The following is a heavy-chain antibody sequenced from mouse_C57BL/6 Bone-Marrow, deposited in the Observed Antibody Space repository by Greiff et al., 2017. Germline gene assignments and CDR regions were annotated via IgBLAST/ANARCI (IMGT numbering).Heavy chain of an antibody. J-gene: IGHJ2*01. Sequence: QVQLQQSGAELMKPGASVKLSCKATGYTFTGYWIEWVKQSPGHGLEWIGDIIPGGGSTNYNEKFKGKATFTADTSSNTACMRISSLKTEDSAIYYCARRSLGGSWAYWGKGTILTFSS. D-gene: IGHD1-1*01. V-gene: IGHV1-9*01. CDR2: IIPGGGST. CDR1: GYTFTGYW. CDR3: ARRSLGGSWAY.